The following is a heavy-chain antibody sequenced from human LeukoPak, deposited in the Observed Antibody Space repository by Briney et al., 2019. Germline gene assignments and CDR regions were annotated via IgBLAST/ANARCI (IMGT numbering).Heavy chain of an antibody. CDR2: INHSGST. CDR3: ATKGRGITTRPYYYYYYMDV. CDR1: GGSFSGYY. J-gene: IGHJ6*03. Sequence: SETLSLTCAVYGGSFSGYYWSWIRQPPGKGLEWIGEINHSGSTNYNPSLKSRVTISVDTSKNQFSLKLSSVTAADTAVYYCATKGRGITTRPYYYYYYMDVWGKGTTVTISS. V-gene: IGHV4-34*01. D-gene: IGHD3-22*01.